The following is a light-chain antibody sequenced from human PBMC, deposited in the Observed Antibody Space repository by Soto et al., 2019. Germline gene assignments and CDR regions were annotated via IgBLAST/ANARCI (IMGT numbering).Light chain of an antibody. CDR3: QDYNDWRWT. CDR1: QSISSK. V-gene: IGKV3-15*01. Sequence: EIVMTQSPATLSVSPGEGATLSCRASQSISSKLAWYQQKPGQAPRLLIYGASTRATGVPARFSGSGSGTEFTLTISSLQSEDLAVSYCQDYNDWRWTFGQGTKVEIK. J-gene: IGKJ1*01. CDR2: GAS.